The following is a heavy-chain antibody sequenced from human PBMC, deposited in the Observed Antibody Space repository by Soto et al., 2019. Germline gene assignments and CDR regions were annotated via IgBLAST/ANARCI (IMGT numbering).Heavy chain of an antibody. Sequence: EVQLVESGGGLVQPGGSLRLSCAASGFTFSSYWMSWVRQAPGKGLEWVANIKQDGSEKYYVDSVKGRFTISRDNAKNSLYLQMNSLRAEDMAVYYCARDQGYDYIWGSYRYSEYFQHWGQGTLVTVSS. J-gene: IGHJ1*01. CDR3: ARDQGYDYIWGSYRYSEYFQH. CDR1: GFTFSSYW. D-gene: IGHD3-16*02. V-gene: IGHV3-7*01. CDR2: IKQDGSEK.